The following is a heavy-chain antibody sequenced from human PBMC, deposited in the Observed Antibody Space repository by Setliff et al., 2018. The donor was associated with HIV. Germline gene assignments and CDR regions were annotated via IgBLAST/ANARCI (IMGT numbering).Heavy chain of an antibody. CDR1: GHTFTDYS. CDR2: IDPEDGET. D-gene: IGHD5-12*01. V-gene: IGHV1-69-2*01. Sequence: ASVKVSCKVSGHTFTDYSIHWVQQAPGKGLEWMGLIDPEDGETIYAEKFQGRVTMTADTSIQTAYMELSSVRPEDTAVYYCARARHHGYNFPEAFDIWGQGTMVTVSS. J-gene: IGHJ3*02. CDR3: ARARHHGYNFPEAFDI.